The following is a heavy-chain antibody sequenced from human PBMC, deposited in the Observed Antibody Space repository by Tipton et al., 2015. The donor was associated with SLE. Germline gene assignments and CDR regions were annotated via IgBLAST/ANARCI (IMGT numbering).Heavy chain of an antibody. CDR2: TYHSGST. CDR1: GYSISSGYY. Sequence: TLSLTCAVSGYSISSGYYWGWIRQPPGKGLEWIGTTYHSGSTYYNPSLKSRVTISVDTSKNQFSLKLTSVTAADTALYYCARHDCSSTSCYIDYWGQGTLVTVSS. J-gene: IGHJ4*02. V-gene: IGHV4-38-2*01. CDR3: ARHDCSSTSCYIDY. D-gene: IGHD2-2*01.